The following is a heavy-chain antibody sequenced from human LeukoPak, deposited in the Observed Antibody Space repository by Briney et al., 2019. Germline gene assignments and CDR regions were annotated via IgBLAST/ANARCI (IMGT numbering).Heavy chain of an antibody. Sequence: ASVKVSCKASRYTFTGYYVHWVRQAHGQGLEWMGWINPNSGGTNYAQKFQGRVTMTRDTSISTAYMELSRLRSDDTAVYYCAREDFRILTHYYYGMDVWGQGTMVTVSS. CDR1: RYTFTGYY. CDR3: AREDFRILTHYYYGMDV. D-gene: IGHD3/OR15-3a*01. CDR2: INPNSGGT. J-gene: IGHJ6*02. V-gene: IGHV1-2*02.